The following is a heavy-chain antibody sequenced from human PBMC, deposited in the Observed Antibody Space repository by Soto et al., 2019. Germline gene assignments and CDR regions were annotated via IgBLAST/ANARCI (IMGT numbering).Heavy chain of an antibody. CDR3: GRGGGIYSIAWPIDH. J-gene: IGHJ4*02. D-gene: IGHD3-16*01. CDR1: GYTFTTYG. CDR2: IGLYNDNR. Sequence: GASVKVSCKASGYTFTTYGISWVRQAPGQGLEWMGWIGLYNDNRNYEQKFQGRVTMTTDTSTSTAYMELRSLRSDDTAVYYCGRGGGIYSIAWPIDHWGQGTLVTVSP. V-gene: IGHV1-18*04.